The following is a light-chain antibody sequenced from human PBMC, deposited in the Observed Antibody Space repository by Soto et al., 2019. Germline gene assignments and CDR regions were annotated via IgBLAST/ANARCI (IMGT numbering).Light chain of an antibody. Sequence: EFMLPQSPGTLSFSPGERATLSCRASQTVRNNYLAWYQQKPGQAPRLLIYDATSRATGIPDRFSGGGSGTEFTLTISSLQSEDFAVYYCQQYNNWPTFGQGTKGE. CDR3: QQYNNWPT. CDR2: DAT. CDR1: QTVRNNY. J-gene: IGKJ1*01. V-gene: IGKV3D-20*02.